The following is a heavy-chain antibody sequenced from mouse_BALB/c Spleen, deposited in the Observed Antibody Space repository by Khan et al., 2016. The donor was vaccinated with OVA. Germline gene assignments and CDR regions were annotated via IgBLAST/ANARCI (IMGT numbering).Heavy chain of an antibody. CDR2: IDPFNGGT. V-gene: IGHV1S135*01. J-gene: IGHJ4*01. D-gene: IGHD3-1*01. Sequence: LEESGPELMKPGASVKISCKASGYSFTSYYIHWVKQSPGKSLEWIGYIDPFNGGTSYNQKFKGKATLTLDKSSSTAYMHLSSLTSEDSAVYYCARGGLGLRSYAMDYWGQGTSVTVSS. CDR1: GYSFTSYY. CDR3: ARGGLGLRSYAMDY.